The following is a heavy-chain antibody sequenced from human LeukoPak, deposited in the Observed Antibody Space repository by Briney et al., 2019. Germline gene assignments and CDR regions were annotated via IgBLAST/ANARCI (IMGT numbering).Heavy chain of an antibody. V-gene: IGHV3-23*01. Sequence: QSGGSLRLSCAASGFTFSSYSMNWVRQAPGKGLEWVSAISGSGGSTYYADSVKGRFTISRDNSKNTLYLQMNSLRAEDTAVYYCAKGGSITIFGVVPDYYYYGMDVWGQGTTVTVSS. CDR3: AKGGSITIFGVVPDYYYYGMDV. J-gene: IGHJ6*02. CDR2: ISGSGGST. D-gene: IGHD3-3*01. CDR1: GFTFSSYS.